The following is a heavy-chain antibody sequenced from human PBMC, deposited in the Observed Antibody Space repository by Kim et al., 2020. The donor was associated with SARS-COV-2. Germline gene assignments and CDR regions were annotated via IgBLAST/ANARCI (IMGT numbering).Heavy chain of an antibody. J-gene: IGHJ4*02. V-gene: IGHV1-18*01. D-gene: IGHD3-22*01. Sequence: YAQKIQGRVTMTTDTSTSTAYMELRSMRSDDTAVYYCARDKWLSPRPFDYWGQGTLVTVSS. CDR3: ARDKWLSPRPFDY.